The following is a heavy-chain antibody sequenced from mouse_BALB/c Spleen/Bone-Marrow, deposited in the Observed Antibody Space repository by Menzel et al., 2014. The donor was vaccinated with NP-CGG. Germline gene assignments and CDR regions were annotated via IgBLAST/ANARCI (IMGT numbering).Heavy chain of an antibody. V-gene: IGHV1-14*01. J-gene: IGHJ1*01. CDR3: ARSLYGYDWYFDV. Sequence: VQLQQSGPELVKPGASVKMSCKASGYTFTSYVMHWVKQKPGLGLEWIGHINPYNDDTEYNEKFKGKATLTSDKSSSTAYMELSSLTSEDSAVFYCARSLYGYDWYFDVWGAGTTVTVSS. CDR2: INPYNDDT. CDR1: GYTFTSYV. D-gene: IGHD2-2*01.